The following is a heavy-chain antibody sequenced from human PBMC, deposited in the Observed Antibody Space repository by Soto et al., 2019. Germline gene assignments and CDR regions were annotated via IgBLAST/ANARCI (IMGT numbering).Heavy chain of an antibody. D-gene: IGHD6-6*01. CDR1: GYRFSSYW. J-gene: IGHJ3*01. CDR3: ARHREGSTSSEPFDV. V-gene: IGHV5-51*01. CDR2: IYPGDSDT. Sequence: GESLKISCKASGYRFSSYWIGWVRQMLGKGLEWMGIIYPGDSDTRKSPSFQGQVTISADKSISTAYLQWSSLKASDTAMYYCARHREGSTSSEPFDVWGQGTMVTVSS.